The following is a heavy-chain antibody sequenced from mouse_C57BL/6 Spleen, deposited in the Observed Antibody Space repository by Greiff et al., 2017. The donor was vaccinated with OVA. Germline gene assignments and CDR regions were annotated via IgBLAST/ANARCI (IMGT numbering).Heavy chain of an antibody. CDR1: GFTFSDYG. CDR2: ISSGSSTI. Sequence: EVQRVESGGGLVKPGGSLKLSCASSGFTFSDYGMHWVRQAPEKGLEWVAYISSGSSTIYYADTVKGRFTISRDNANNTLFLQMTSLRSEDTAMYYCARQGDGYPYYYAMDYWGQGTSVTGSS. CDR3: ARQGDGYPYYYAMDY. V-gene: IGHV5-17*01. D-gene: IGHD2-3*01. J-gene: IGHJ4*01.